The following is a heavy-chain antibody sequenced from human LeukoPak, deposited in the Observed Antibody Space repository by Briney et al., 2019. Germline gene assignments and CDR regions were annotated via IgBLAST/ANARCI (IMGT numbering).Heavy chain of an antibody. V-gene: IGHV3-11*06. D-gene: IGHD2-15*01. J-gene: IGHJ4*02. Sequence: PGGSLRLSCAASGFIFSDYYMSWIRQAPGKGLEWISYISSSSSYTKYADSVKGRFTISRDNAKNSLYLQMNSLRAEDTAVYYCARDPRYCSGGSCYSEWVQVADSWGQGTLVTVSS. CDR1: GFIFSDYY. CDR3: ARDPRYCSGGSCYSEWVQVADS. CDR2: ISSSSSYT.